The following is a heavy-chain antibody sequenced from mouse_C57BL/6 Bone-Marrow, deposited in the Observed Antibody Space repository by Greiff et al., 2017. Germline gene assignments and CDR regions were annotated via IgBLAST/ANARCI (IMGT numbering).Heavy chain of an antibody. V-gene: IGHV1-53*01. Sequence: VQLQQPGTELVKPGASVKLSCKASGYTFTSYWMHWVKQRPGQGLEWIGNINPSNGGTNYNEKFKSKATLTVDKSSSTAYMQLSSLTSEDAAVYYCAREGYYGSSRAWFAYWGQGTLVTVSA. D-gene: IGHD1-1*01. CDR1: GYTFTSYW. CDR2: INPSNGGT. CDR3: AREGYYGSSRAWFAY. J-gene: IGHJ3*01.